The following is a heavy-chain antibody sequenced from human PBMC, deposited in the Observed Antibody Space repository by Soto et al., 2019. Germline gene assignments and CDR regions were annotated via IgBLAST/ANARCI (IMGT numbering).Heavy chain of an antibody. Sequence: QVQLVESGGGVVQPGKALRLSCAASGFTFSTYGMHWVRQAPGKGLEWVAMIWQDGRNDYYGDSVKGRFSVSRDNSKNTLSLQMSGLRAEDTALYYCARGRYSKSLGLYIYVWGQGTLVTVSS. CDR1: GFTFSTYG. CDR3: ARGRYSKSLGLYIYV. D-gene: IGHD1-26*01. V-gene: IGHV3-33*01. CDR2: IWQDGRND. J-gene: IGHJ4*02.